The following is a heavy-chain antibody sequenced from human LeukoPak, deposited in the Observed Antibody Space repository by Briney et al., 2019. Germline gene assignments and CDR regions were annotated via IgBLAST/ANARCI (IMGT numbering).Heavy chain of an antibody. CDR3: AKWGVVPAS. CDR1: GFTFSSYA. J-gene: IGHJ4*02. CDR2: ISGSGGST. D-gene: IGHD2-2*01. V-gene: IGHV3-23*01. Sequence: GASLTLSCTASGFTFSSYAMSWVRKAPGRALEWVSAISGSGGSTYYADSVKGRFTISRDNSKNTLYLQMNSLRAEDTAVYYCAKWGVVPASWGQGTLVTVSS.